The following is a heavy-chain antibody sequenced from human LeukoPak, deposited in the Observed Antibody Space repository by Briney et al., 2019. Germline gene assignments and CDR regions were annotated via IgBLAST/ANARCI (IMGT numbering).Heavy chain of an antibody. D-gene: IGHD6-13*01. Sequence: PGGSLRLSCAASGFTFSSYAMSWVRQAPGKGLEWVSGISASVDSTYYADSVKGRFTISRDNSKNTLYLQINSLRAEDTAVYYCAKDSEGIVAAGTLYRPKYGMDVWGQGTTVTVSS. CDR1: GFTFSSYA. CDR2: ISASVDST. V-gene: IGHV3-23*01. CDR3: AKDSEGIVAAGTLYRPKYGMDV. J-gene: IGHJ6*02.